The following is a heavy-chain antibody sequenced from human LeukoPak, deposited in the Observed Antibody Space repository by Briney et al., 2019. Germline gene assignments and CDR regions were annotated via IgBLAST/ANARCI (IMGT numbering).Heavy chain of an antibody. J-gene: IGHJ4*02. CDR2: ISGSGGST. Sequence: GGSLRPSCAASGLTFSSNAMTWVRQAPGKGLEWVSTISGSGGSTYYADSVKGRFTISRDNSKNTLYLQMNSLRAEDTAVYYCAAHGSGSYRYYFDYWGQGTLVTVSS. CDR3: AAHGSGSYRYYFDY. CDR1: GLTFSSNA. V-gene: IGHV3-23*01. D-gene: IGHD3-10*01.